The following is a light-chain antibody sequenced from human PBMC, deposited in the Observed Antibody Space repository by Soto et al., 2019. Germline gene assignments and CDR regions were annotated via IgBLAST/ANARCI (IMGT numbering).Light chain of an antibody. V-gene: IGKV3-20*01. CDR1: QSVSSRY. J-gene: IGKJ4*01. CDR3: QQYRSAPPT. Sequence: EIVLTQSPGTLSLSPGERVNLSCRASQSVSSRYVAWYQHKTGQPPRLLISGASSRATGIPDRFNGTGSGADVTPTICRRGPEYFAVYYCQQYRSAPPTFGGGTKEDIK. CDR2: GAS.